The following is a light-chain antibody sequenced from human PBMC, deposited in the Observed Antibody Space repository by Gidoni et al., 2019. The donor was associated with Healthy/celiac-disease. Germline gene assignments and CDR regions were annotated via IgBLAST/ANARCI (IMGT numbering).Light chain of an antibody. CDR1: QSISSY. J-gene: IGKJ2*01. Sequence: DIHMTQSPSSLSASVVDRVTITCRASQSISSYLNWYQQKQGKAPKLLIYAASSLQSGVPSRFSGSGSGTDFTLTISSLQPEDFATYYCQQSYSTPYTVGQGTKLEIK. CDR3: QQSYSTPYT. CDR2: AAS. V-gene: IGKV1-39*01.